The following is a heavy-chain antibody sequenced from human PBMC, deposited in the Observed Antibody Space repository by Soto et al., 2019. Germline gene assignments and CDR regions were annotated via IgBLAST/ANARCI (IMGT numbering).Heavy chain of an antibody. CDR1: GFTFSNYG. Sequence: QLQLVESGGGVVRPGSSLRLSCAASGFTFSNYGMHWVRQAPGKGLEWVAVIWYDGVNNYYVDSVKGRFTISRDDSKNTLYLQMNSLRGEDTAVYYCARDRPGSRDNYYYYMDVWGEGTTVTVSS. CDR3: ARDRPGSRDNYYYYMDV. V-gene: IGHV3-33*01. D-gene: IGHD3-10*01. CDR2: IWYDGVNN. J-gene: IGHJ6*03.